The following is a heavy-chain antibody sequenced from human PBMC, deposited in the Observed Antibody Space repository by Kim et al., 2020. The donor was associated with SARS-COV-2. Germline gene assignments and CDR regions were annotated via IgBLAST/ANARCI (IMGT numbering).Heavy chain of an antibody. J-gene: IGHJ3*01. V-gene: IGHV3-48*01. CDR3: ARGDWESGNAFDL. D-gene: IGHD3-9*01. CDR1: GFTFSIYS. CDR2: IDYSGTSK. Sequence: GGSLRLSCAASGFTFSIYSMNWVRQAPGKGLEWVSHIDYSGTSKYYADSMKGRFTISRDNAKNLLYVQMNSLRAEDTAVYYCARGDWESGNAFDLWGQGT.